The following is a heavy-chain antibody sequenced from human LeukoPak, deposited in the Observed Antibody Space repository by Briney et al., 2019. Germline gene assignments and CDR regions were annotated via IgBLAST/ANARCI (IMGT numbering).Heavy chain of an antibody. J-gene: IGHJ6*03. CDR1: GGSISSGSYY. V-gene: IGHV4-61*02. Sequence: SQTLSLTCTVSGGSISSGSYYWSCIRQPAGKGLEWIGRIYTSGTTNYNPSLKSRVTISVDKSKKQFSLKLSSVTAADTAVYYCAREALPQQSYYYYYMDVWGKGTTVTVSS. CDR2: IYTSGTT. D-gene: IGHD1-26*01. CDR3: AREALPQQSYYYYYMDV.